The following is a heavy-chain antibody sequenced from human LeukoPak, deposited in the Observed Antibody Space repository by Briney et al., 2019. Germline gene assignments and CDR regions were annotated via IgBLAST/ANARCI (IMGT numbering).Heavy chain of an antibody. D-gene: IGHD2-2*01. CDR1: GGSISSSSYY. J-gene: IGHJ4*02. Sequence: SETLCLTCTVSGGSISSSSYYWGWIRQPPGKGLEWIGSIYYSGSTYYNPSLKSRVTISVDTSKNQFSLKLSSVTAADTAVYYCARGSVVVPAAMEFDYWGQGTLLTVSS. CDR3: ARGSVVVPAAMEFDY. CDR2: IYYSGST. V-gene: IGHV4-39*07.